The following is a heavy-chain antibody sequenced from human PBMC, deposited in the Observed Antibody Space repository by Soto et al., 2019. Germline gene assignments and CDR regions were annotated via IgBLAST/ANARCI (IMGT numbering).Heavy chain of an antibody. CDR2: IIPILGIA. V-gene: IGHV1-69*02. CDR1: GGTFSSYT. J-gene: IGHJ6*03. Sequence: SVKVSCKASGGTFSSYTISWVRQAPGQGLEWMGRIIPILGIANYAQKFQGRVTITADKSTSTAYMELSSLRSEDTAVYYCAIVVVPAARYYYYYYMDVWGKGTTVTVS. CDR3: AIVVVPAARYYYYYYMDV. D-gene: IGHD2-2*01.